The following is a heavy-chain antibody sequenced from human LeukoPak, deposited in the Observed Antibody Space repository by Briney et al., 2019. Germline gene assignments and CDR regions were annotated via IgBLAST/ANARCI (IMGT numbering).Heavy chain of an antibody. J-gene: IGHJ4*02. Sequence: GGSLRLSCAASGFTFSSYGMHWVRQAPGKGPEWVAFIRYDGSNKYYADSVKGRFTISRDNSKNTLYPQMNSLRAEDTAVYYCAKIGIMATLTFDYWGQGTLVTVSS. V-gene: IGHV3-30*02. CDR1: GFTFSSYG. D-gene: IGHD5-24*01. CDR3: AKIGIMATLTFDY. CDR2: IRYDGSNK.